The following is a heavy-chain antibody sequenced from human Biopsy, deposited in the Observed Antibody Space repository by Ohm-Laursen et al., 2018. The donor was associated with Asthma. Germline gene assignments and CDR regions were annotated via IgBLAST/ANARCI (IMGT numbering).Heavy chain of an antibody. CDR3: AAGRTSLQGESLI. CDR1: GVALSGYT. V-gene: IGHV1-58*01. CDR2: IVFASGAT. Sequence: VKISCNASGVALSGYTFEWVRQARGLGLEWIAWIVFASGATNYAQNFQDRLTVTRDMSAGSVSMELRGLSSTDTAVYYCAAGRTSLQGESLIWGQGALVSVSS. J-gene: IGHJ4*01. D-gene: IGHD2/OR15-2a*01.